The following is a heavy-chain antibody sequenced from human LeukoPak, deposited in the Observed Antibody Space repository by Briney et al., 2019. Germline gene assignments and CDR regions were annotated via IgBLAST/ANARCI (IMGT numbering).Heavy chain of an antibody. J-gene: IGHJ4*02. CDR3: ARGHGDILSAFAY. CDR1: GGNXNNKP. CDR2: TIPIFNEP. V-gene: IGHV1-69*05. D-gene: IGHD3-9*01. Sequence: GASVKVSCKTSGGNXNNKPINGVRQAPGQGLEWVGVTIPIFNEPYYAQRLQGRVTITTDRSTSTVSMELKSLTSEDTAIYYCARGHGDILSAFAYWGQGTLVTVSS.